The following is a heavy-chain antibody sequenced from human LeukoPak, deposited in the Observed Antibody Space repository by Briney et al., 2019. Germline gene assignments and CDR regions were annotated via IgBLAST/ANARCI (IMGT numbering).Heavy chain of an antibody. Sequence: PGGSLRLSCAASGFTFSNYPMHWVRQAPGKGLEWVAVTSHNGTNKYYADSVKGRFTISRDNSKNTLYLQMNSLRAEDTAVYYCVKDYGGHSFDYWGQGTLVTVSS. CDR3: VKDYGGHSFDY. CDR2: TSHNGTNK. J-gene: IGHJ4*02. D-gene: IGHD4/OR15-4a*01. CDR1: GFTFSNYP. V-gene: IGHV3-30*18.